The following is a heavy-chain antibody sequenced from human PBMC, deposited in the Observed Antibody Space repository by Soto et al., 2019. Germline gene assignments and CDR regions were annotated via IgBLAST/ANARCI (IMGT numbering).Heavy chain of an antibody. CDR2: IYYTGST. J-gene: IGHJ4*02. CDR1: GGSIKNQS. Sequence: SETLSLTSTVSGGSIKNQSWPWIRPPPGKDPEWIGYIYYTGSTNYNPSLERPVPMSLHTSKNRVSRNLTSLTAADTAIYYCARANWYSEYWCQGPLGTGCS. D-gene: IGHD7-27*01. V-gene: IGHV4-59*11. CDR3: ARANWYSEY.